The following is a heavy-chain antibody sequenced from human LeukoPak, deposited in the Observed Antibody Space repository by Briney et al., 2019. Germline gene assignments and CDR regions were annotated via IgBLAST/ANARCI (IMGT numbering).Heavy chain of an antibody. J-gene: IGHJ6*03. Sequence: ASVKVSCKASGYTFTDYYMHWVRQAPGQGLEWMGRINPNSGGTNSAQKFQGRVTMTRDTSISTAYMELRSLRSDDTAVYYCARSYGDYGNYYYYMDDWGKGTTVTVPS. D-gene: IGHD4-17*01. V-gene: IGHV1-2*06. CDR2: INPNSGGT. CDR3: ARSYGDYGNYYYYMDD. CDR1: GYTFTDYY.